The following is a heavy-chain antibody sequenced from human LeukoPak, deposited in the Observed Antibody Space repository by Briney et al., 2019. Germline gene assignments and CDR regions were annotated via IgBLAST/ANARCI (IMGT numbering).Heavy chain of an antibody. V-gene: IGHV3-23*01. CDR3: AELGITMIGGV. CDR1: GFTFSSYG. CDR2: ISGSGDST. Sequence: GGSLRLSCAASGFTFSSYGMSWVRQAPGKGLEWVSTISGSGDSTYYADSVKGRFTISRDNSKNTLYVQMNSLRAEDTAVYYCAELGITMIGGVWGKGTTVTISS. J-gene: IGHJ6*04. D-gene: IGHD3-10*02.